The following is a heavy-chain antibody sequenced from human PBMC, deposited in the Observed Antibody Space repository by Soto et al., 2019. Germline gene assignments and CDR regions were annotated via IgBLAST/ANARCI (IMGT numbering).Heavy chain of an antibody. CDR1: SSE. V-gene: IGHV3-53*01. J-gene: IGHJ5*02. CDR2: IFSDGTT. CDR3: ASGGSSNWFDP. Sequence: SSEMSRIRQASGKGLEWVSIIFSDGTTHYGVSVKGRFTISRDSARNTVYLQMNGLRVDDTAVYYCASGGSSNWFDPWGQGTLVTGSS. D-gene: IGHD1-26*01.